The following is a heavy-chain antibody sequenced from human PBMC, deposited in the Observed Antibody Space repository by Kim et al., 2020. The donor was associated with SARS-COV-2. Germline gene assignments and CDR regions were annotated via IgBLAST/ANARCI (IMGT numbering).Heavy chain of an antibody. D-gene: IGHD3-22*01. CDR1: GGSISSYY. V-gene: IGHV4-59*13. CDR3: ARDSRGDDDYDSSGYGDAFDI. Sequence: SETLSLTCTVSGGSISSYYWSWIRQPPGKGLEWIGYIYYSGSTNYNPSLKSRVTISVDTSKNQFSLKLSSVTAADTAVYYCARDSRGDDDYDSSGYGDAFDIWGQGTMVTVSS. J-gene: IGHJ3*02. CDR2: IYYSGST.